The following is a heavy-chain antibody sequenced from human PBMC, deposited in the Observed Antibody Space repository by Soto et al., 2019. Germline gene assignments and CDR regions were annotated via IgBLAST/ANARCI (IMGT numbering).Heavy chain of an antibody. J-gene: IGHJ4*02. CDR3: AKIRSPYYDGYYFDY. Sequence: PGGSLRLSCAASGFTFSSYGMHWVRQAPGKGLEWVAVISYDGSNKYYADSVKGRFTISRDNSKNTLYLQMNSLRAEDTAVYYCAKIRSPYYDGYYFDYWGQGTLVTVS. CDR2: ISYDGSNK. V-gene: IGHV3-30*18. D-gene: IGHD3-22*01. CDR1: GFTFSSYG.